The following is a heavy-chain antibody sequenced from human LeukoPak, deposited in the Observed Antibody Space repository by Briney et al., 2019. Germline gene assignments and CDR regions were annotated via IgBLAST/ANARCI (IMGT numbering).Heavy chain of an antibody. CDR2: IAEDGSIE. CDR3: AKDRETTSSGTFDS. CDR1: GFTFSSYG. Sequence: QPGRSLRPSCAASGFTFSSYGMHCVRQAPGKGLEWVAFIAEDGSIEKYTDSVKGRFTISRDNSNNTLYLRMNSLRAEDTGVYYCAKDRETTSSGTFDSWGQGTLVTVSS. D-gene: IGHD1-1*01. V-gene: IGHV3-30*18. J-gene: IGHJ4*02.